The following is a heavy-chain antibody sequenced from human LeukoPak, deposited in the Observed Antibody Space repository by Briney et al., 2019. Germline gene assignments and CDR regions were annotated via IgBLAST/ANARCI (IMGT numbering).Heavy chain of an antibody. CDR1: GFTFSGSA. V-gene: IGHV3-73*01. CDR2: IRSKANSYAT. D-gene: IGHD1-26*01. J-gene: IGHJ4*02. Sequence: GGSLRLSCAASGFTFSGSAMHWVRQASGKGLEWVGRIRSKANSYATAYAASVKGRFTISRDDSKNTAYLQMNSLKTEDRAVYYCTSLSLVGATYYFDYWGQGTLVTVSS. CDR3: TSLSLVGATYYFDY.